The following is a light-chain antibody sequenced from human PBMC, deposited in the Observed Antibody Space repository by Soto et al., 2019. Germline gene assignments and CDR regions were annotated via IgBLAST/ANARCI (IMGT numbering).Light chain of an antibody. CDR3: SSYAGSNVVV. CDR2: EVD. J-gene: IGLJ2*01. Sequence: QLVLTQPPSASGSPGQSVTISCTGTSSDVGVYNYVSWYQQHPGKAPKLIIYEVDKRSSGVPDRFSGSKSGNTASLTVSGLLAEDEADFYCSSYAGSNVVVFGGGTKLTVL. CDR1: SSDVGVYNY. V-gene: IGLV2-8*01.